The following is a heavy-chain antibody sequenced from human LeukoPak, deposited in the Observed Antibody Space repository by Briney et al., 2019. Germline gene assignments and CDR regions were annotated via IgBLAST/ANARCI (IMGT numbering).Heavy chain of an antibody. J-gene: IGHJ5*02. CDR2: IYYSGST. Sequence: SETLSLTCTVSGGSISSSSYYWGWIRQPPGKGLEWIGSIYYSGSTYYNPSLKSRVTISVDTSKNQFSLKLSSVAAADTAVYYCASGIAAAGNWFDPWGQGTLVTVSS. D-gene: IGHD6-13*01. CDR1: GGSISSSSYY. V-gene: IGHV4-39*01. CDR3: ASGIAAAGNWFDP.